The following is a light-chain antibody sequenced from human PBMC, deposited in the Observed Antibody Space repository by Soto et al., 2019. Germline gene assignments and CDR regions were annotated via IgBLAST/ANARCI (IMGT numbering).Light chain of an antibody. J-gene: IGKJ1*01. CDR1: QTIGTW. CDR3: QQYNSFPGS. V-gene: IGKV1-5*03. CDR2: RTS. Sequence: DIPMTQSPSTLSASVGDIATITCRASQTIGTWLAWYQQKPGKAPKLLISRTSTLESGVPSRFSGSGSGTEFTSTNTGLQPIDFPTYHGQQYNSFPGSFGQGTKVE.